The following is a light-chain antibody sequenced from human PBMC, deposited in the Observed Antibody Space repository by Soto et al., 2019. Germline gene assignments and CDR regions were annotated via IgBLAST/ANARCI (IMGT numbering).Light chain of an antibody. CDR3: QQYNSATWT. V-gene: IGKV1-5*01. CDR2: DAS. J-gene: IGKJ1*01. Sequence: DIQMTQSPSTLSSSVGERVTITCRASQSISSWLAWYQQKPGKAPKLLIYDASSWESGVPSRFGGSGSGTEFTLTISRLQPDDFATYYCQQYNSATWTFGQGAKVEIK. CDR1: QSISSW.